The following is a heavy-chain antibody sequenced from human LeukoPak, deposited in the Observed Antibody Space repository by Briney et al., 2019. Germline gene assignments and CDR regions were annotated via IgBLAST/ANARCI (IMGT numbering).Heavy chain of an antibody. CDR2: IIPIFGTA. CDR3: ARGGHGVTDSGSYYGSYFDY. J-gene: IGHJ4*02. V-gene: IGHV1-69*13. Sequence: ASVKVSCKASGGTFSSYAISWVRQAPGQGLEWMGGIIPIFGTANYAQKFQGRVTITADESTSTAYMELSSLRSEDTAVYYCARGGHGVTDSGSYYGSYFDYWGQGTLVTVSS. D-gene: IGHD1-26*01. CDR1: GGTFSSYA.